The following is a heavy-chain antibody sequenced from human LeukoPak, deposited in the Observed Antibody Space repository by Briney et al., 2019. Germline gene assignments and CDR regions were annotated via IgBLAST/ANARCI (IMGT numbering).Heavy chain of an antibody. CDR1: GFTFSNYW. J-gene: IGHJ4*02. CDR2: IKPDGSEK. V-gene: IGHV3-7*01. Sequence: GGSLRLSCAASGFTFSNYWMNWVRQAPGKGLEWVANIKPDGSEKYSVDSVKGRFSISRDNAQNLLYLQMNSLRAEDTAVYYCLAAGGYWGQGTLVTVSS. CDR3: LAAGGY. D-gene: IGHD3-10*01.